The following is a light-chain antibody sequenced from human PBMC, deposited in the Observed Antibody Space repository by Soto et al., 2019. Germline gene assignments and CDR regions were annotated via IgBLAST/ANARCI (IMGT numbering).Light chain of an antibody. CDR2: LNSAGRH. Sequence: QSVLTQSPSASASLGASVNLTCTLSSGHSSYAIAWHLQQPEKGPRYLMKLNSAGRHTKGDGIPDRFSGSSSGAERYLTISSLQSEDESDYYCQTWGTGIRVFGGGTKLTVL. J-gene: IGLJ3*02. CDR1: SGHSSYA. V-gene: IGLV4-69*01. CDR3: QTWGTGIRV.